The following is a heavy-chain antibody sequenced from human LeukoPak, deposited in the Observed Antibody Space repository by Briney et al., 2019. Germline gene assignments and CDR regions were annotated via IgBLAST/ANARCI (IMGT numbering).Heavy chain of an antibody. CDR2: INPNSGGT. J-gene: IGHJ4*02. V-gene: IGHV1-2*06. Sequence: ASVKVSCKASGYTFTGYYMHWVRQAPGQGLEWMGRINPNSGGTNYAQKFQGRVTMTRDTSISTAYMELSRLRSDDTAVYYCARGLGYCSGGSCYRGFDYWGQGTLVTVSS. CDR3: ARGLGYCSGGSCYRGFDY. CDR1: GYTFTGYY. D-gene: IGHD2-15*01.